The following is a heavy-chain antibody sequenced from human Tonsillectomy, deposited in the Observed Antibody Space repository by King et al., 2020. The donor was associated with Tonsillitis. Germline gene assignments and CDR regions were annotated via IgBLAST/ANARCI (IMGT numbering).Heavy chain of an antibody. CDR3: ASGLWFGAT. CDR1: GGSFSGYY. CDR2: INHSGST. V-gene: IGHV4-34*01. J-gene: IGHJ5*02. D-gene: IGHD3-10*01. Sequence: VQLQQWGAGLLKPSETLSLTCAVYGGSFSGYYWSWIRQPPGKGLEWIGEINHSGSTNYNPSLKSRVTVSVDTSKNQFSLKLSSVTAADTAVYYCASGLWFGATWGQGTLVTVSS.